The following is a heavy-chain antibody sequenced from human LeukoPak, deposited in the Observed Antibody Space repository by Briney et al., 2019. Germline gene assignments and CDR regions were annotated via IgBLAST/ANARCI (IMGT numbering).Heavy chain of an antibody. CDR2: IIPIFGTA. D-gene: IGHD2-2*01. J-gene: IGHJ4*02. CDR1: GGTFSSYA. CDR3: ASLSGKYCSSTSCYGHFVY. V-gene: IGHV1-69*13. Sequence: ASVKVSCKASGGTFSSYAISWVRQAPGQGLEWMGGIIPIFGTANYAQKFQGRVTITADESTSTAYMELSSLRSEDTAVYYCASLSGKYCSSTSCYGHFVYWGQGTLVTVSS.